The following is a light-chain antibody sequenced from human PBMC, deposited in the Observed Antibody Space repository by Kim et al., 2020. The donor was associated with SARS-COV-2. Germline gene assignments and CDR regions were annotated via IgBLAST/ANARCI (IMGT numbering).Light chain of an antibody. J-gene: IGKJ1*01. CDR1: QSLLHNNGYNY. CDR2: RVS. Sequence: EPASISCRSSQSLLHNNGYNYLDWFVQKPGQSPQLLIYRVSNRASGVPDRFSGRGSGTDFTLKISRVEAEDVGIYYCMQSLQTRTFGQGTKVDIK. CDR3: MQSLQTRT. V-gene: IGKV2-28*01.